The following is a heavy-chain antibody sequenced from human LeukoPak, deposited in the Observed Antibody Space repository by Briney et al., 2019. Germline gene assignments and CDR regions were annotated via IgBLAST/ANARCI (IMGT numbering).Heavy chain of an antibody. CDR3: ARERGYCYGPVGFDY. CDR2: ISSSGSTI. CDR1: GFTFSSYE. J-gene: IGHJ4*02. D-gene: IGHD5-18*01. Sequence: GGSLRLSCAASGFTFSSYEMNWVRQAPGKGLEWVSYISSSGSTIYYADSVKGRFTISRDNAKNSLYLQMNSLRAEDTAVYYCARERGYCYGPVGFDYWGQGTLVTVSS. V-gene: IGHV3-48*03.